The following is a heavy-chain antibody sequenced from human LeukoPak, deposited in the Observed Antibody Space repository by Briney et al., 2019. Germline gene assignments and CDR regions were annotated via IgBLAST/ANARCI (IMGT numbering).Heavy chain of an antibody. CDR2: IYPGDSDT. V-gene: IGHV5-51*01. Sequence: GESLKISCKGSGYSFTNYWIGWVRQMPGKGLEWMGIIYPGDSDTRYSPSFQGQVTISADKSISTAYLQWSSLRASDTAIYYCARHAVAGSYYYGMDVWGQGTTVTVSS. CDR1: GYSFTNYW. D-gene: IGHD6-19*01. CDR3: ARHAVAGSYYYGMDV. J-gene: IGHJ6*02.